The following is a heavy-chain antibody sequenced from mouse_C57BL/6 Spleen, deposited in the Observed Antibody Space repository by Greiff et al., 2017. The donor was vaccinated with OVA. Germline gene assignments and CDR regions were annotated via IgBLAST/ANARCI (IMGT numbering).Heavy chain of an antibody. CDR1: GFTFSNYW. V-gene: IGHV6-3*01. D-gene: IGHD5-1*01. J-gene: IGHJ4*01. CDR2: IRLKSDNYAT. CDR3: TGVPGDYAMDY. Sequence: EVKVEESGGGLVQPGGSMKLSCVASGFTFSNYWMNWVRQSPEKGLEWVAQIRLKSDNYATHYAESVKGRFTISRDDSKSSVYLQMNNLRAEDTGIYYCTGVPGDYAMDYWGQGTSVTVSS.